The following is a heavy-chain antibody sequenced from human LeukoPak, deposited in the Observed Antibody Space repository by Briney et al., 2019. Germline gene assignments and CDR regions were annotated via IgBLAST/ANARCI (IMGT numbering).Heavy chain of an antibody. CDR1: GFTFSSYG. CDR3: TTPLSY. J-gene: IGHJ4*02. CDR2: IRYDGSNK. V-gene: IGHV3-30*02. Sequence: SGGSLRLSCAASGFTFSSYGMHWVRQAPGKGLEWVAFIRYDGSNKYYADSVKDRFTISRDNSKNTLYLQMNSLRAEDTAVYYYTTPLSYWGQGTLVTVSS.